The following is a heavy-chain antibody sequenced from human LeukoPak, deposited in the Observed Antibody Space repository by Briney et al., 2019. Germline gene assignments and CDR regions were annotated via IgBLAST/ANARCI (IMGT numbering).Heavy chain of an antibody. Sequence: GGSRRLSCVAASGFRITNNWMTWIRRAPGKGLEWVANIKEDASQRYYLGSVKGRFTISRDNTKSSVYLQMNSLRVEDTALYYCARGRAVDVWGQGTMVTVSS. CDR3: ARGRAVDV. V-gene: IGHV3-7*03. CDR2: IKEDASQR. D-gene: IGHD3-10*01. J-gene: IGHJ3*01. CDR1: GFRITNNW.